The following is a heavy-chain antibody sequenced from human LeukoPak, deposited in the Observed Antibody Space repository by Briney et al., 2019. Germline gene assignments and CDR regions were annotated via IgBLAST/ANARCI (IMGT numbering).Heavy chain of an antibody. D-gene: IGHD6-13*01. CDR2: IYYSGST. J-gene: IGHJ4*02. CDR3: ARRGIAAAGTSHFDY. V-gene: IGHV4-39*01. Sequence: SETQSLTCTVSGGSISSSSYYGGWIRQPPGKGLEWIGSIYYSGSTYYNPSLKSRVTISVDTSKNQFSLKLSSVTAADTAVYYCARRGIAAAGTSHFDYWGQGTLVTVSS. CDR1: GGSISSSSYY.